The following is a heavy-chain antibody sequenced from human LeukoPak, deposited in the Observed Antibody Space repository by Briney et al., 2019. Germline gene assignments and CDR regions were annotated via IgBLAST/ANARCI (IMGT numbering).Heavy chain of an antibody. Sequence: GGSLRLSCVASGFTVSSNYMSWVRQAPGKGLEWVSVIYSGGSTYYADSVKGRFTISRDNSKNTLYLQMNSLRAEDTAVYYCAREQTSEGMDVWGQGTTVTVSS. CDR3: AREQTSEGMDV. CDR2: IYSGGST. V-gene: IGHV3-53*01. CDR1: GFTVSSNY. J-gene: IGHJ6*02.